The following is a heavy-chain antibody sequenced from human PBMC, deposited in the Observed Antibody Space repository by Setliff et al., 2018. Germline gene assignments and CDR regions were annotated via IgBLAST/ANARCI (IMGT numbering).Heavy chain of an antibody. CDR1: TSTLGTYS. CDR3: ARSPANGGHDAFDV. V-gene: IGHV3-21*06. D-gene: IGHD6-25*01. CDR2: ISPYSDYI. Sequence: GSLRLSCAASTSTLGTYSMHWVRQAPGKGLAWVSSISPYSDYIYYADSVKGRFTISRDNAKNSLYLQMNSLGAEDTAVYFCARSPANGGHDAFDVWGQGTMVTVSS. J-gene: IGHJ3*01.